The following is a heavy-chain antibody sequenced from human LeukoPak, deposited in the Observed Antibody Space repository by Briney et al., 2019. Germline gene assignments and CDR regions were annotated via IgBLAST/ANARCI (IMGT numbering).Heavy chain of an antibody. V-gene: IGHV5-51*01. D-gene: IGHD3-22*01. CDR2: INPGDSDT. J-gene: IGHJ4*02. CDR3: ARRFYSDSSAYGANYHYYFDS. Sequence: GESLKISCKGSGYGFTTYWIGWVRQMPGKGLEWMGIINPGDSDTRYSPSFQGQVTISGDKSTSTAYLQWSSLKASDTAMYYCARRFYSDSSAYGANYHYYFDSWGQGTLVTVSS. CDR1: GYGFTTYW.